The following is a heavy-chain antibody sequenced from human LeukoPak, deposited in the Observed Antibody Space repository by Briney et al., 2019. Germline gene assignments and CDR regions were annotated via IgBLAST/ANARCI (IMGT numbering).Heavy chain of an antibody. Sequence: SQTLSLTCTVSAGSISSSGYYWSWIRQHPGKGLEWIGYIYYSGSTYYNPSLKSRVTISVDTSKSQFSLKLSSVTAADTAVYYCARAGSSGYLYLDYWGQGTLVTVSS. V-gene: IGHV4-31*03. CDR3: ARAGSSGYLYLDY. CDR1: AGSISSSGYY. CDR2: IYYSGST. J-gene: IGHJ4*02. D-gene: IGHD3-22*01.